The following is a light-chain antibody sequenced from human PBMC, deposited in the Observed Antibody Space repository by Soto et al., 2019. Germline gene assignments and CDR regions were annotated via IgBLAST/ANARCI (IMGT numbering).Light chain of an antibody. CDR2: EVS. CDR1: QRLLHSDGKTY. V-gene: IGKV2-29*03. J-gene: IGKJ1*01. CDR3: MQAIDIPWT. Sequence: SLRTHTPLSVCIIPGHTASISCPSPQRLLHSDGKTYFYWYVQKAGQAPQPLIYEVSNRFSGVPERFSGSGSRTDFTLKISRVEADDVGIYYCMQAIDIPWTFGQGT.